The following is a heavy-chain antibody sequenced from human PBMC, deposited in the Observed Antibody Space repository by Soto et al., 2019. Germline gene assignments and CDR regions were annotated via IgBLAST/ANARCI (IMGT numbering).Heavy chain of an antibody. CDR2: IYETGAT. J-gene: IGHJ4*02. V-gene: IGHV4-31*03. CDR1: GGSISRGGYY. Sequence: NPSETLSLTCSVSGGSISRGGYYWSWIRQHPGEGLEYIGYIYETGATYCKPSLKSRVSISADTSKNQFSLKLSSVTGADTAVYFCARIAVPGASYWGQGTLVTVSS. D-gene: IGHD7-27*01. CDR3: ARIAVPGASY.